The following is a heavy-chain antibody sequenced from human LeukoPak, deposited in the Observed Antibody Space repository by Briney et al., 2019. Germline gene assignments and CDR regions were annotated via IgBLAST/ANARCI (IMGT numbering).Heavy chain of an antibody. D-gene: IGHD6-13*01. J-gene: IGHJ4*02. CDR2: IYYGGST. CDR1: GGSISSYY. Sequence: SETLSLTCTVSGGSISSYYWSWIRQPPGKGLEWIGYIYYGGSTNYNPSLKSRVTISVDTSKNQFSLKLSSVTAADTAVYYCARHRSSWLGDYFDYWGQGTLVTVSS. CDR3: ARHRSSWLGDYFDY. V-gene: IGHV4-59*08.